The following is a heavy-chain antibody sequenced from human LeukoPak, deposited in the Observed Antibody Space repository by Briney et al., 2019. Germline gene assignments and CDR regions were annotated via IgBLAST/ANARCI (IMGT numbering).Heavy chain of an antibody. Sequence: ASVKVSRKASGYTFTGYYMHWVRQAPGQGLEWMGRINPNSGGTNYAQKFQGRVTMTRDTSISTAYMELSRLRSDDTAVYYCARGNRITIFGVVITPAYFDYWGQGTLVTVSS. CDR3: ARGNRITIFGVVITPAYFDY. CDR1: GYTFTGYY. CDR2: INPNSGGT. J-gene: IGHJ4*02. V-gene: IGHV1-2*06. D-gene: IGHD3-3*01.